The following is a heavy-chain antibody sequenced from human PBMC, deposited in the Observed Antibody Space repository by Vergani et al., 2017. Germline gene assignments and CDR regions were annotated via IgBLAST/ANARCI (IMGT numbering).Heavy chain of an antibody. V-gene: IGHV4-59*01. D-gene: IGHD3-22*01. CDR3: ARDEYDSSGYYAI. CDR2: IYYSGST. CDR1: GGSISSYY. Sequence: QVQLQESGPGLVKPSETLSLTCTVSGGSISSYYWSWIRQPPGKGLEWIGYIYYSGSTNYNPSLKSRVTISVDTSKNQFSLKLSSVTAADTAVYYCARDEYDSSGYYAIWGQGTLVTVSS. J-gene: IGHJ4*02.